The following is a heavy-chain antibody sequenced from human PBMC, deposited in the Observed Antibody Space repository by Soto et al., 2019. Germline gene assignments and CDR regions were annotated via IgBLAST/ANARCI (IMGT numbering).Heavy chain of an antibody. D-gene: IGHD3-22*01. V-gene: IGHV3-23*01. Sequence: PVGSLRLSCAVSEFTCSSYAMSCVRQDPGKGLEWVSAISGSGGSTYYADSVKGRFTISRDNSKNTLYLQMNSLRAEDTAVYYCARDASQYYYDSSGPLWGQGTLVTVSS. J-gene: IGHJ4*02. CDR2: ISGSGGST. CDR1: EFTCSSYA. CDR3: ARDASQYYYDSSGPL.